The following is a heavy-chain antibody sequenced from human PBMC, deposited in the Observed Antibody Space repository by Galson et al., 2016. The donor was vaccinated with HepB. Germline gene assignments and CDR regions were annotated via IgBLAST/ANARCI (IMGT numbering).Heavy chain of an antibody. V-gene: IGHV1-3*01. D-gene: IGHD1-20*01. J-gene: IGHJ4*02. Sequence: SCKASGYTFTGYAIQWVRQAPGQRLEWMGWINAGNGNTKYSQKFQGRVTITRDPSASTAYMELSSLRSEDTAVYYCARDDYNWNDRYYFDYWGQGTLVTVSS. CDR3: ARDDYNWNDRYYFDY. CDR1: GYTFTGYA. CDR2: INAGNGNT.